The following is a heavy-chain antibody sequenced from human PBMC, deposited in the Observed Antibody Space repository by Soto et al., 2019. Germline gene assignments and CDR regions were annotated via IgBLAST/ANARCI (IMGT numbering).Heavy chain of an antibody. CDR3: ARRGYYDSPLADRDYYYYYGMDV. D-gene: IGHD3-3*01. V-gene: IGHV4-4*02. CDR2: IYHSGST. Sequence: SETLSLTCAVSSGSISSSNWWSWVRQPPGKGLEWIGEIYHSGSTNYNPSLKSRVTISVDKSKNQFSLKLSSVTAADTAVYYCARRGYYDSPLADRDYYYYYGMDVWGQGTTVTVSS. J-gene: IGHJ6*02. CDR1: SGSISSSNW.